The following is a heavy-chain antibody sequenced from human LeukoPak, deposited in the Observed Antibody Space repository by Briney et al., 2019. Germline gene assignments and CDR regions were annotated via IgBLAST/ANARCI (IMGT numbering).Heavy chain of an antibody. J-gene: IGHJ6*03. V-gene: IGHV3-30*02. CDR3: AKGSKLYYYYMDV. CDR2: IRYDGSNK. CDR1: GFTFSSYG. Sequence: PGGSLRLSCAASGFTFSSYGMHWVRQAPGKGLEWVAFIRYDGSNKYYADSVKGRFTISRGNSKNTLYLQMNSLRAEDTAVYYCAKGSKLYYYYMDVWGKGTTVTVSS. D-gene: IGHD1-7*01.